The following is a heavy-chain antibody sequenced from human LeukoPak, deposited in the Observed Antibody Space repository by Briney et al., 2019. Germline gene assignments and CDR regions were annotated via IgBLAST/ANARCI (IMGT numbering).Heavy chain of an antibody. Sequence: SETLSLTRTVSGDSISTYYWTWIRQPPGKGLEWIGYISDSGSTNYNPSLKSRVTISLDTSKNRFSLKLISLAAADTAAYYCARVEYGDYGWFDPWGQGTLVTVSS. V-gene: IGHV4-59*01. CDR2: ISDSGST. CDR3: ARVEYGDYGWFDP. J-gene: IGHJ5*02. CDR1: GDSISTYY. D-gene: IGHD4-17*01.